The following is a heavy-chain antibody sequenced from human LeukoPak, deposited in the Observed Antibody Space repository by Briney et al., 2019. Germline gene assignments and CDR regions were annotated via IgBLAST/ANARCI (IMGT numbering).Heavy chain of an antibody. CDR1: GYTFTSYA. V-gene: IGHV1-3*01. CDR2: INAGNGNT. J-gene: IGHJ5*02. D-gene: IGHD3-10*01. CDR3: ARGGLRGVIITVWFDP. Sequence: GASVKVSCKASGYTFTSYAMHWVRQAPGQRLEWMGWINAGNGNTKYSQKFQGRVTITRDTSASTAYMELSSLRSEDTAVYYCARGGLRGVIITVWFDPWGQGTLVTVSS.